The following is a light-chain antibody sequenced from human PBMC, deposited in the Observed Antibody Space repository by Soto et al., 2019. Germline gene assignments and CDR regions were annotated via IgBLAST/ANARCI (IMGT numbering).Light chain of an antibody. CDR1: QSVSSY. Sequence: EIVLTPSPATLSLSPGERATLSCRASQSVSSYLAWYQQKPGQAPRLLIYDASNRATGIPARFSGSGSGTDFTLTISSLEPEDFAVYYCHQRQYWPPITFGQGTRLEIK. CDR3: HQRQYWPPIT. J-gene: IGKJ5*01. V-gene: IGKV3-11*01. CDR2: DAS.